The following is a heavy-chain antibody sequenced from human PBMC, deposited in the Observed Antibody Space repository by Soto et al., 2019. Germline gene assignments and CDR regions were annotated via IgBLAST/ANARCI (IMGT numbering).Heavy chain of an antibody. CDR3: ARSKWELPTDYYYYGMDV. CDR2: IYSGGST. CDR1: GFTVSSNY. D-gene: IGHD1-26*01. V-gene: IGHV3-53*01. Sequence: GGSLRLSCAASGFTVSSNYMSWVRQAPGKGLEWVSVIYSGGSTYYADSVKGRFTISRDNSKNTLYLQMNSLRAEDTAVYYCARSKWELPTDYYYYGMDVWGQGTTVTVSS. J-gene: IGHJ6*02.